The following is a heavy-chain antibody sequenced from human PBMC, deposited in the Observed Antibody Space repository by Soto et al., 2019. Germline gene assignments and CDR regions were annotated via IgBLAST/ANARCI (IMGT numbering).Heavy chain of an antibody. V-gene: IGHV3-48*02. D-gene: IGHD6-19*01. Sequence: GGSLRLSCVASGFSLANFPMNWVRQTPGKGLEWISYISPRGDNIYYSESVKGRFTISRDNARNSLFLQMNSLRDEDAALYSCAKGPHPNIGWPYYFDSCRQGVPVTVSS. CDR3: AKGPHPNIGWPYYFDS. CDR1: GFSLANFP. CDR2: ISPRGDNI. J-gene: IGHJ4*02.